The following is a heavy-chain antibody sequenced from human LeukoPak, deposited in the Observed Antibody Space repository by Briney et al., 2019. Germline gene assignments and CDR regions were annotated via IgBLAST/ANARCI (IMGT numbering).Heavy chain of an antibody. V-gene: IGHV3-21*01. Sequence: GESLRLSCAASRFTFSDYSMNWVRQAPGKGLEWVSTISSSGSSIFYAASVKGRFTISRDNARNSLYLQMNSLRAEDTAVYYCGSLDSREDSSSRWGPLDIWGQGTMVTVSS. D-gene: IGHD6-6*01. CDR3: GSLDSREDSSSRWGPLDI. J-gene: IGHJ3*02. CDR1: RFTFSDYS. CDR2: ISSSGSSI.